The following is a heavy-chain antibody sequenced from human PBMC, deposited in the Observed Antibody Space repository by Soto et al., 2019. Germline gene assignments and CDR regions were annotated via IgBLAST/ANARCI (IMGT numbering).Heavy chain of an antibody. Sequence: QVQLVESGGGVLQPGRSLRLSCAASGFTFSSFAMHWVRQAPGKGLEWVAFISYDGSNTYYADSVKGRVTISRDNSKKTVYLEINSLCAEDTALYHCAKDLTLGIVGAWGHYFEYWGQGTLVTVSS. CDR3: AKDLTLGIVGAWGHYFEY. V-gene: IGHV3-30-3*01. CDR2: ISYDGSNT. D-gene: IGHD1-26*01. CDR1: GFTFSSFA. J-gene: IGHJ4*02.